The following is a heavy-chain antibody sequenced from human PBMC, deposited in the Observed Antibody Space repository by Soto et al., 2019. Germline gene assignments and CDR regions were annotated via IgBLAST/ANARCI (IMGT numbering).Heavy chain of an antibody. J-gene: IGHJ6*03. CDR3: AREPFASHDFWSGNYYYYYMDV. CDR1: GFTFSSYS. CDR2: ISSSSSTI. D-gene: IGHD3-3*01. V-gene: IGHV3-48*01. Sequence: GGSLRLSCAASGFTFSSYSMNWVRQAPGKGLEWVSYISSSSSTIYYADSVKGRFTISRDNAKNSLYLQMNSLRAEDTAVYYCAREPFASHDFWSGNYYYYYMDVWGKGTTVTVSS.